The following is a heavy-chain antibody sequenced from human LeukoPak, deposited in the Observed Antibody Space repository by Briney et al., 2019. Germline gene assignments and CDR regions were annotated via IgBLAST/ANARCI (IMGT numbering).Heavy chain of an antibody. CDR3: AKAGGSLQSSNSDY. CDR2: ISGGGGST. V-gene: IGHV3-23*01. J-gene: IGHJ4*02. CDR1: GFTFNNYA. D-gene: IGHD4-11*01. Sequence: GGSLRLSCAASGFTFNNYAMSWVRQAPGKGLEWVSAISGGGGSTYYADSVKGRFTISRDNSKNTLYLQMNNLRAEDTAVYYCAKAGGSLQSSNSDYWGQGTLVTVSS.